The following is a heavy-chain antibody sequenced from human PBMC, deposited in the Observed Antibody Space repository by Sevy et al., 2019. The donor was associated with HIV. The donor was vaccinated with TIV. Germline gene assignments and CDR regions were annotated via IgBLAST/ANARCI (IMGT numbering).Heavy chain of an antibody. CDR3: ARRIAVAGHDAFDI. CDR2: IYPGDSDT. V-gene: IGHV5-51*01. D-gene: IGHD6-19*01. Sequence: GESLKISCKGSGYSFTSYWIGWVRQMPGKGLEWMGIIYPGDSDTRYSPSVQGQVSISADKSISTAYLQWSSLKASDTAMYYCARRIAVAGHDAFDIWGQGTMVTVSS. CDR1: GYSFTSYW. J-gene: IGHJ3*02.